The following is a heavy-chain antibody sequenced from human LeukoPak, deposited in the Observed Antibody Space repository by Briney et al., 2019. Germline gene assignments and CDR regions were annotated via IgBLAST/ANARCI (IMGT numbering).Heavy chain of an antibody. J-gene: IGHJ4*02. CDR2: IRYDGSNK. Sequence: GGSLRLSCAASGFTFSSYGMHWVRQAPGKGLEWVAFIRYDGSNKYYADSVKGRFTISRDNSKNTLYLQMNSLRSEDTAVYYCARVSPLIMITFGGVKEVDYWGQGTLVTVSS. CDR3: ARVSPLIMITFGGVKEVDY. D-gene: IGHD3-16*01. CDR1: GFTFSSYG. V-gene: IGHV3-30*02.